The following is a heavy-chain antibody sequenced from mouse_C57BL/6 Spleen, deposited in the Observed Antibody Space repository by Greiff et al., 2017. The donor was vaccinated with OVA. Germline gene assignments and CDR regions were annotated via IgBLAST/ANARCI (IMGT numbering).Heavy chain of an antibody. CDR3: ARGGPDYFDY. Sequence: DVKLQESGPGLAKPSQTLSLTCSVTGYSITSDYWNWIRKVPGNKLEYMGYISYSGSTYYNPSLKSRISITRDTSKNQYYLQLNSVTTEDTATYYCARGGPDYFDYWGQGTTLTVSS. V-gene: IGHV3-8*01. CDR1: GYSITSDY. CDR2: ISYSGST. J-gene: IGHJ2*01.